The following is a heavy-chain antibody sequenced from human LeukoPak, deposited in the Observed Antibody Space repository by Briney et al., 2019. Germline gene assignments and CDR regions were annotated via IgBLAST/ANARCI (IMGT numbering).Heavy chain of an antibody. D-gene: IGHD2-2*01. CDR2: ISGTGAGT. V-gene: IGHV3-23*01. CDR3: ATTDCSSTSCHGDAEYFQH. Sequence: PGGSLRLSCAASGFSFGYYAMSWVRQAPGKGLEWVSAISGTGAGTYYADSVKGRLTVSRDNSKNTLWLQMNSLRAEDTAVYYCATTDCSSTSCHGDAEYFQHWGQGTLVTVSS. J-gene: IGHJ1*01. CDR1: GFSFGYYA.